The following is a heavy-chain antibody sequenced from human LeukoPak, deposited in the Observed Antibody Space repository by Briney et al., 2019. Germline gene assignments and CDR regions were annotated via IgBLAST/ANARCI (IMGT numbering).Heavy chain of an antibody. CDR2: LSYDGSNK. V-gene: IGHV3-30-3*01. J-gene: IGHJ4*02. D-gene: IGHD3-10*01. CDR1: RFTLSRHA. CDR3: VVDLSGSADY. Sequence: GGSLRLSCAAARFTLSRHAMHWVRQAPGKGLEWVTLLSYDGSNKYYADSEKGRFTISRDNAKNTLYLQMNSLRTEDSALYYCVVDLSGSADYWGQGTLVTVSS.